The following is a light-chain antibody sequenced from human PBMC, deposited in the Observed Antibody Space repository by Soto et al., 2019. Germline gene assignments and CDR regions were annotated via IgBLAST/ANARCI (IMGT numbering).Light chain of an antibody. Sequence: EIVMTQSPVTLSLSPGDTANLSCRATHDVTSRLAWYQVKHGQAPRLLIYDASTRATGLPARFSGTGSGTEFTLTISSLQSEDFAVYYCQHYTNWPLTFGGGTKVEI. CDR3: QHYTNWPLT. CDR1: HDVTSR. J-gene: IGKJ4*01. V-gene: IGKV3-15*01. CDR2: DAS.